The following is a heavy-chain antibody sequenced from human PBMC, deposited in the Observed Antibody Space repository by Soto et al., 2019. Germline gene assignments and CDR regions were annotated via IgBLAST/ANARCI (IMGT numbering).Heavy chain of an antibody. Sequence: GGSLRLSCAASGFTFSDYYMSWIRQAPGKGLEWVSYISSSSSYTNYADSVKGRFTISRDNAKNSLYLQMNSLRAEDTAVYYCARSPYYDSSGYHPGWFDPWGQGTLVTVS. J-gene: IGHJ5*02. V-gene: IGHV3-11*06. D-gene: IGHD3-22*01. CDR1: GFTFSDYY. CDR3: ARSPYYDSSGYHPGWFDP. CDR2: ISSSSSYT.